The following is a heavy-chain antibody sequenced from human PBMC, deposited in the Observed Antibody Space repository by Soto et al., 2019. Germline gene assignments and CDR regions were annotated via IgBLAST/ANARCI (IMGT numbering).Heavy chain of an antibody. Sequence: TSETLSLTCAVYGGSFSGYYWSWIRQPPGKGLEWIGYIYYSGSTYYNPSLKSRVTISVDTSKNQFSLKLSSVTAADTAVYYCARGGSTAVSGAGSFDIWGHGTMVTVSS. CDR3: ARGGSTAVSGAGSFDI. CDR1: GGSFSGYY. V-gene: IGHV4-34*09. J-gene: IGHJ3*02. D-gene: IGHD4-17*01. CDR2: IYYSGST.